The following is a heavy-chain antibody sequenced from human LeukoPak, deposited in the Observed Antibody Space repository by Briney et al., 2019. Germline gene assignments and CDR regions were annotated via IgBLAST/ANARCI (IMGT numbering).Heavy chain of an antibody. CDR2: INAGNGNT. J-gene: IGHJ4*02. CDR1: GYTFTSYA. Sequence: ASVKVSCTASGYTFTSYAMHWVRQAPGQRLEWMGWINAGNGNTKYSQKFQGRVTITRDISASTAYMELSSLRSEDTAVYYCARGDGVGYFDYWGQGTLVTVSS. V-gene: IGHV1-3*01. D-gene: IGHD2-8*01. CDR3: ARGDGVGYFDY.